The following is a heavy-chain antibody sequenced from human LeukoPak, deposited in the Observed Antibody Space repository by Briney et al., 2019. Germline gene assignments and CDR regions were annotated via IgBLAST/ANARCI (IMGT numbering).Heavy chain of an antibody. V-gene: IGHV5-51*01. D-gene: IGHD3-10*02. Sequence: GESLKISCKGSGYNFANDWIGWVRQMPGKGLEWMGIIYPGDSDTIYSPSFQGQVTISADKSISTAYLQWSSLKASDTAMYYCARPLWSADAFDIWGQGTMVTVSS. CDR3: ARPLWSADAFDI. CDR2: IYPGDSDT. CDR1: GYNFANDW. J-gene: IGHJ3*02.